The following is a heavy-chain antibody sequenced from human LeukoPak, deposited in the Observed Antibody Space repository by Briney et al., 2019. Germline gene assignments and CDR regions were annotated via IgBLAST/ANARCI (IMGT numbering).Heavy chain of an antibody. CDR2: ISWDSRNI. J-gene: IGHJ6*02. Sequence: GGSLRLSCAASGFTFGDYAMFWVRHAPGKGLEWVSGISWDSRNIGYAASVKGRLTTSRDNGKNSPYLQMNSLRPDDTALYYCARGNRDTSGFYFYYGMDVWGPGSTVSVSS. CDR3: ARGNRDTSGFYFYYGMDV. CDR1: GFTFGDYA. D-gene: IGHD6-19*01. V-gene: IGHV3-9*01.